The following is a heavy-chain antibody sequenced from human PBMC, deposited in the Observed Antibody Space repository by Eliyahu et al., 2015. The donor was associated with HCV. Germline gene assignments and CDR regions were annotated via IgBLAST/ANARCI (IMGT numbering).Heavy chain of an antibody. J-gene: IGHJ4*02. Sequence: QVQLVESGGGSVVQPGGSLRLSCVAFGFIFRSXVYHWVRQAPGKGLEWLAVISYDGTNIFYADSVKGRFTISRDNSKNTLFLQLNSLTTDDTAVYYCARDEVGWDFWSGYQPFDYWGQGTQVTVSS. CDR3: ARDEVGWDFWSGYQPFDY. D-gene: IGHD3-3*01. V-gene: IGHV3-30*03. CDR2: ISYDGTNI. CDR1: GFIFRSXV.